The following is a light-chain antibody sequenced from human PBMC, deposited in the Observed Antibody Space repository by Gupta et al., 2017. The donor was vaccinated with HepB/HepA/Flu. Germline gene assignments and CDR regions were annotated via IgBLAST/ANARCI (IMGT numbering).Light chain of an antibody. CDR1: QSLLHDTGYNY. Sequence: DIVMIQSPLSLSVTPGEPASISCRSSQSLLHDTGYNYLDWYLQKPGQSPQLLIYVGSKRASGVTDRFSGSGSGTDFTLKSSRGEDEDVGVYYCMQDRQSLTFGGGTRLEIK. CDR2: VGS. J-gene: IGKJ4*01. V-gene: IGKV2-28*01. CDR3: MQDRQSLT.